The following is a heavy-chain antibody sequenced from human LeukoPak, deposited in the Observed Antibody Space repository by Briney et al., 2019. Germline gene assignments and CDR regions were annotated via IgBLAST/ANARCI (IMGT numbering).Heavy chain of an antibody. CDR2: IIPIFGTA. CDR3: ARDASEMATDRLDY. V-gene: IGHV1-69*13. Sequence: ASVKVSCKASGGTFSSYAISWVRQAPGQGLEWMGGIIPIFGTANYAQKFQGRVTITADESTSTAYMELSSLRSEDTAVYYCARDASEMATDRLDYWGQGTLVTVSS. D-gene: IGHD5-24*01. CDR1: GGTFSSYA. J-gene: IGHJ4*02.